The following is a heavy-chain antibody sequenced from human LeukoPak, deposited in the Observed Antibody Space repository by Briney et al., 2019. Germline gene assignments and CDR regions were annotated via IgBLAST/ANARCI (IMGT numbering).Heavy chain of an antibody. CDR3: AKDLVVATMLPRFYFDY. CDR2: ISGSGGST. J-gene: IGHJ4*02. D-gene: IGHD5-12*01. V-gene: IGHV3-23*01. Sequence: GGSLRLSCAASGFTFSSYAMSWVRQAPGKGLEWVSAISGSGGSTYYADSVKGRFTISRDNSKNTLYLQMNSLRAEDTAVYYCAKDLVVATMLPRFYFDYWGQGTLVTVSS. CDR1: GFTFSSYA.